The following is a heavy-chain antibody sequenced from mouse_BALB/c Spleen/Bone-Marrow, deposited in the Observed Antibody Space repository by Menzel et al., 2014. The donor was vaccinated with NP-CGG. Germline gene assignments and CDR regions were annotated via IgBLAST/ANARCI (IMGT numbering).Heavy chain of an antibody. CDR2: ISSGSSTI. J-gene: IGHJ1*01. CDR3: ARWGGYFDV. Sequence: VQLKESGGGLVQPGGSRKLSCAASGFTFSSFGIHWVRQAPEKGLEWVAYISSGSSTIYYADTVKGRFTISRDNPKNTLFLQMTSLRSEDTAMYYCARWGGYFDVWGAGTTVTVSS. CDR1: GFTFSSFG. V-gene: IGHV5-17*02.